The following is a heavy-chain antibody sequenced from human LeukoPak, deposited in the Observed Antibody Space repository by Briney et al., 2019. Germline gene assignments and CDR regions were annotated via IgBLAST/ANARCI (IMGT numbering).Heavy chain of an antibody. CDR3: ATGLLFDP. CDR1: GFTFSSYG. CDR2: ISYDGSNK. V-gene: IGHV3-30*03. J-gene: IGHJ5*02. D-gene: IGHD2-15*01. Sequence: GGSLRLSCTASGFTFSSYGMHWVCQAPGKGLEWVAVISYDGSNKYYADSVKGRFTISRDNSKNTLYLQMNSLRAEDTAVYYCATGLLFDPWGQGTLVTVSS.